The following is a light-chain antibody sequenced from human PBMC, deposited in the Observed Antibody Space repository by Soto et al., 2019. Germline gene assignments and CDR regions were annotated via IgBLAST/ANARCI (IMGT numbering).Light chain of an antibody. V-gene: IGKV3-15*01. J-gene: IGKJ4*01. CDR1: QSVRNN. CDR2: GAS. CDR3: QQYNNWPPLT. Sequence: EIVMTQSPATLSVSPGERAILSCRASQSVRNNLAWYQQKPGQPPRLLIYGASSRATGIPAGFSGSGSGTDFTLTISSLQSEDFAVYYCQQYNNWPPLTFGGGTKVEIK.